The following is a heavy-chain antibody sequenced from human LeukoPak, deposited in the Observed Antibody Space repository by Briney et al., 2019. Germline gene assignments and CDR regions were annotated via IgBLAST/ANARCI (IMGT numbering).Heavy chain of an antibody. J-gene: IGHJ4*02. CDR3: ARRLSNYGVFDY. Sequence: PGGSLRLSCAASGFTFSDYYMSWIRQAPGKGLEWVSYISSSSSYTSYADSVKGRFTISRDNAKNALYLQMNSLRAEDTAVYYCARRLSNYGVFDYWGQGTLVTVSS. V-gene: IGHV3-11*06. CDR2: ISSSSSYT. D-gene: IGHD1-7*01. CDR1: GFTFSDYY.